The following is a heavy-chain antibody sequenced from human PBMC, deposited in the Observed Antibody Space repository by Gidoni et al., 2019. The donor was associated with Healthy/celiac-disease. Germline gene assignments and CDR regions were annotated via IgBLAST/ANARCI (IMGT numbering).Heavy chain of an antibody. V-gene: IGHV3-30-3*01. D-gene: IGHD3-10*01. CDR1: GSTFSSYA. CDR2: ISYDGSNK. Sequence: QVQLVESGGGVVQPGRSLRLSCAASGSTFSSYAMHWVRQAPGKGLEWVAVISYDGSNKYYADSVKGRFTISRDNSKNTLYLQMNSLRAEDTAVYYCARDSGREYYYYGMDVWGKGTTVTVSS. CDR3: ARDSGREYYYYGMDV. J-gene: IGHJ6*04.